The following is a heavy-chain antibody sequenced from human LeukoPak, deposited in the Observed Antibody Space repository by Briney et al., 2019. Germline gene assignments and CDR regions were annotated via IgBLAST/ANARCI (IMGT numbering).Heavy chain of an antibody. CDR2: IYSGGST. Sequence: PGGSLRLSCAASGFTFSSYSMNWVRQAPGKGLEWVSVIYSGGSTYYADSVKGRFTISRDNSKNSLYLQMNSLRAEDTALYYCAREYRSYSYGRGALDIWGQGTMVTVSS. CDR3: AREYRSYSYGRGALDI. D-gene: IGHD3-16*01. CDR1: GFTFSSYS. J-gene: IGHJ3*02. V-gene: IGHV3-66*01.